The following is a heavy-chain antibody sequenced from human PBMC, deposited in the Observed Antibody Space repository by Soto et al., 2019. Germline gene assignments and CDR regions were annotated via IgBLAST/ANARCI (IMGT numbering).Heavy chain of an antibody. D-gene: IGHD1-20*01. V-gene: IGHV3-23*01. J-gene: IGHJ4*02. CDR3: AKDPGRTITGTTLGFDY. Sequence: GGSLRLSCAASGFTFSSYAMSWVRPAPGKGLEWVSAISGSGGSTYYADSVKGRFTISRDNSKNTLYLQMNSLRAEDTAVYYCAKDPGRTITGTTLGFDYWGQGTLVTVSS. CDR1: GFTFSSYA. CDR2: ISGSGGST.